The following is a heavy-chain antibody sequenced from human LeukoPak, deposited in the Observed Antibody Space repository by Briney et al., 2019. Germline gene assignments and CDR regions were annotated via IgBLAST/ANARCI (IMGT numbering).Heavy chain of an antibody. Sequence: ASVKISCKVSGYTFTDYYMHWVQQAPGKGLEWMGLVDPEDGETIYAEKFQGRVTITADTSTDTAYMELGSLRSEDTAVYYCATGSRFLEWLPIYWGQGTLVTVSS. J-gene: IGHJ4*02. CDR1: GYTFTDYY. D-gene: IGHD3-3*01. CDR3: ATGSRFLEWLPIY. V-gene: IGHV1-69-2*01. CDR2: VDPEDGET.